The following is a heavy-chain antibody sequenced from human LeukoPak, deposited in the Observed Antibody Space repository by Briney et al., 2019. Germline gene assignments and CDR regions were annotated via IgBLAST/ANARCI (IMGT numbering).Heavy chain of an antibody. CDR3: ARERLAGDAFDI. V-gene: IGHV1-69*05. D-gene: IGHD6-25*01. J-gene: IGHJ3*02. Sequence: SVKVSCKASGGTFSSYAISWVRQAPGQGLEWMGGIIPIFATANYPQKFQGRVTINTGESTSAAYMDLSSLRSEDTAVYYCARERLAGDAFDIWSQGTMVAVSA. CDR1: GGTFSSYA. CDR2: IIPIFATA.